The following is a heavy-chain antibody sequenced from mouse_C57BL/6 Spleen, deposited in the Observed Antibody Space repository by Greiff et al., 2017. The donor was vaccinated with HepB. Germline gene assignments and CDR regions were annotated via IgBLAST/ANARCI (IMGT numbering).Heavy chain of an antibody. CDR1: GYTFTSYW. J-gene: IGHJ3*01. V-gene: IGHV1-53*01. CDR2: INPSNGGT. CDR3: ARSPTGSAWFAY. D-gene: IGHD4-1*02. Sequence: QVQLKQPGTELVKPGASVKLSCKASGYTFTSYWMHWVKQRPGQGLEWIGNINPSNGGTNYNEKFKSKATLTVDKSSSTAYMQLSSLTSEDSAVYYCARSPTGSAWFAYWGQGTLVTVSA.